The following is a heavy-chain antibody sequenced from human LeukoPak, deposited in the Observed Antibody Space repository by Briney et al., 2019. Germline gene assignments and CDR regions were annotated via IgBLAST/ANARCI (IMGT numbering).Heavy chain of an antibody. J-gene: IGHJ4*02. CDR3: ARAIRYYDILTGYYIGGFDY. CDR1: GGSISSHY. Sequence: SETLSLTCTVSGGSISSHYWSWIRQPPGKGLEGIGYIYYSGSTNYNPSLKSRVTISVDTSKNQFSLKLSSVTAADTAVYYCARAIRYYDILTGYYIGGFDYWGQGTLVTVPS. CDR2: IYYSGST. D-gene: IGHD3-9*01. V-gene: IGHV4-59*11.